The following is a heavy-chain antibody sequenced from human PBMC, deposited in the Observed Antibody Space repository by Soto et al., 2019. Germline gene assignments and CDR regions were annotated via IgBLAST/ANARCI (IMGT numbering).Heavy chain of an antibody. V-gene: IGHV3-23*01. CDR2: ISGDDGST. CDR3: AKDRARWGALDI. Sequence: GGSLRLSCAASGFTFSSFAMSWVRQAPGKGLEWVSTISGDDGSTYYADSVKGRFTISGDSSKNTLYLQMNSLRADDTAIYYCAKDRARWGALDIWGQGTMVTVSS. D-gene: IGHD1-26*01. J-gene: IGHJ3*02. CDR1: GFTFSSFA.